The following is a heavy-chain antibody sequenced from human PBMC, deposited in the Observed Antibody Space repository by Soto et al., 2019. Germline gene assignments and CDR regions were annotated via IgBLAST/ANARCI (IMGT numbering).Heavy chain of an antibody. CDR1: GASIISYY. D-gene: IGHD5-18*01. CDR2: IYYSGST. Sequence: SETLSLTCTVSGASIISYYWSWIRQPPGKGLEWIGYIYYSGSTNYNPSLKSRATISVDTSKNQFSLKLSSVTAADTAVYYCARDNGYRYGYTLDHWGQGTLVTVS. CDR3: ARDNGYRYGYTLDH. J-gene: IGHJ4*02. V-gene: IGHV4-59*01.